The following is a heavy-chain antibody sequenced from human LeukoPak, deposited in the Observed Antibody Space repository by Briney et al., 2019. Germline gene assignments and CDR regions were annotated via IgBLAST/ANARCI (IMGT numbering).Heavy chain of an antibody. CDR1: GFTFSSYR. V-gene: IGHV3-74*01. D-gene: IGHD1-1*01. CDR3: ARDGSLPHY. Sequence: PGGSLRLSFGASGFTFSSYRTHWVRRAPGKGLVGGARIDFVGSGTIYADSVKGRFTISRHNAKNTLHPQMHSLRREDGAVYYCARDGSLPHYWRQGTLPTDSS. J-gene: IGHJ4*02. CDR2: IDFVGSGT.